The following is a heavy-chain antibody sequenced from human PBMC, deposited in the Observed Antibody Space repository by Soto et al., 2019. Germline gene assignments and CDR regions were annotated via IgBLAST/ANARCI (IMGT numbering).Heavy chain of an antibody. CDR3: ARVDPTGYCSGGSCYFFDY. J-gene: IGHJ4*02. CDR2: INHSGST. D-gene: IGHD2-15*01. Sequence: SETLSLTCAVYGGSFSGYYWSWIRQPPGKGLEWIGEINHSGSTNYNPSLKSRVTISVDTSKNQFSLKLSSVTAADTAVYYCARVDPTGYCSGGSCYFFDYWGQGTLVTVSS. CDR1: GGSFSGYY. V-gene: IGHV4-34*01.